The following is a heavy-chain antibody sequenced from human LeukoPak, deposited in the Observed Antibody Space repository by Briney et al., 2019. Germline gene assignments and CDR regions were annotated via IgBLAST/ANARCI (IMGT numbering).Heavy chain of an antibody. CDR1: GFTFDDYG. CDR2: INWNGGST. D-gene: IGHD3-22*01. V-gene: IGHV3-20*04. J-gene: IGHJ4*02. CDR3: ARDQWYYDSSGPISFDY. Sequence: PGGSQRLSCAASGFTFDDYGMSWVRQAPGKGLEWVSGINWNGGSTGYADSVKGRFTISRDNAKNSLYLQMNSLRAEDTSLYYCARDQWYYDSSGPISFDYWGQGTLVTVSS.